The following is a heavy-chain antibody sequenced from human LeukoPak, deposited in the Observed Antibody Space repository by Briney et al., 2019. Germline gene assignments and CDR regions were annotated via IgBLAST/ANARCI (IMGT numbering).Heavy chain of an antibody. CDR1: GFTFRSHA. D-gene: IGHD3-16*01. V-gene: IGHV3-23*01. J-gene: IGHJ4*02. CDR3: AKDDGGATWGYYFDY. Sequence: GGSLRLSCVGPGFTFRSHAMSWVRQAPEKGLEFVSGIYENGGTTYYADSVKGRFSISRDNSKNTLYLQMDSLRGEDTAVYYCAKDDGGATWGYYFDYWGQGTLVTVSS. CDR2: IYENGGTT.